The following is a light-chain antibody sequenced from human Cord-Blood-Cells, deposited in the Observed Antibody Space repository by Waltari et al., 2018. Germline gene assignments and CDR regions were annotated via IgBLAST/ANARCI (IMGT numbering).Light chain of an antibody. V-gene: IGLV2-11*01. Sequence: QSALTQPRSVSGSPGQSVTISCTGTSSDVGGYNYVSWDQQPPGKAPKLMIYDVSKRPSGVPDRFSGSKSGNTASLTISGLQAEDEADYYCCSYAGSYTFVFGTGTKVTVL. CDR2: DVS. CDR3: CSYAGSYTFV. J-gene: IGLJ1*01. CDR1: SSDVGGYNY.